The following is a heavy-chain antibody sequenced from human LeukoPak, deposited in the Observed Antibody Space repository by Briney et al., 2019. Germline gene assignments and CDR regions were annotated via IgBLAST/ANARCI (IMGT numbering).Heavy chain of an antibody. CDR2: ISYDGSNK. V-gene: IGHV3-30*18. D-gene: IGHD3-10*01. CDR3: AKEWFGESYFDT. Sequence: GGSLRLSCAASGFTFSSYGMHWVRQAPGKGLEWVAVISYDGSNKYYADSVKGRFTISRDNSKNTLYLQMNSLRAEDTAVYYCAKEWFGESYFDTGAREPWSPSPQ. J-gene: IGHJ4*02. CDR1: GFTFSSYG.